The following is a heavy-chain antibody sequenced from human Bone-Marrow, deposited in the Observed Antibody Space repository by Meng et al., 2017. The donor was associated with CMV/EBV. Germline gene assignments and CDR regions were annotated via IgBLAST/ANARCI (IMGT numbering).Heavy chain of an antibody. CDR1: GYTFTGYY. Sequence: ASVKVSCKASGYTFTGYYMHWVRQAPGQGLEWMGWINPNSGGTNYAQKFQGRVTMTRDTSTSTVYMELSSLRSEDTAVYYCARDHSGSYKIYGMDVWGQGTTVTVSS. V-gene: IGHV1-2*02. CDR3: ARDHSGSYKIYGMDV. J-gene: IGHJ6*02. CDR2: INPNSGGT. D-gene: IGHD1-26*01.